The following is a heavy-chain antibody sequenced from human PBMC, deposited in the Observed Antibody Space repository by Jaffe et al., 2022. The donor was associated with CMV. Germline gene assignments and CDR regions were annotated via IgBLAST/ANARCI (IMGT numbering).Heavy chain of an antibody. D-gene: IGHD2-21*02. CDR3: AKIWSYCGGDCYSGKVSAFDI. CDR2: ISWNSGSI. J-gene: IGHJ3*02. V-gene: IGHV3-9*01. Sequence: EVQLVESGGGLVQPGRSLRLSCAASGFTFDDYAMHWVRQAPGKGLEWVSGISWNSGSIGYADSVKGRFTISRDNAKNSLYLQMNSLRAEDTALYYCAKIWSYCGGDCYSGKVSAFDIWGQGTMVTVSS. CDR1: GFTFDDYA.